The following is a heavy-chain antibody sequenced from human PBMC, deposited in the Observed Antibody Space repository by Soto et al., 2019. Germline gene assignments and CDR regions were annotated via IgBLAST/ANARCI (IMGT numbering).Heavy chain of an antibody. V-gene: IGHV4-39*01. CDR3: ALTHYYDSSGYYRY. Sequence: SETLSLTCTVSGGSISSSSYYWGWIRQPPGKGLEWIGSIYYSGSTYYNPSLKSRVTISVDTSKNQFSLKLSSVTAADTAVYYCALTHYYDSSGYYRYWGQGTLVTVSS. CDR2: IYYSGST. J-gene: IGHJ4*02. CDR1: GGSISSSSYY. D-gene: IGHD3-22*01.